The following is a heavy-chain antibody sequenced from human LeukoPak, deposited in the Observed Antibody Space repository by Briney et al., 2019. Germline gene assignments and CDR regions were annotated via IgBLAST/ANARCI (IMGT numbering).Heavy chain of an antibody. D-gene: IGHD1-26*01. Sequence: PGGSLRLSCAASGFTFDDYAMHWVRQAPGKGLEWVSGISWNSGSIGYADSVKGRFTISRDNAKNSLYLQMNSLRAEDTAVYYCARDDGSYSRSPGFDSWGQGTLVTVSP. J-gene: IGHJ4*02. CDR1: GFTFDDYA. CDR2: ISWNSGSI. V-gene: IGHV3-9*01. CDR3: ARDDGSYSRSPGFDS.